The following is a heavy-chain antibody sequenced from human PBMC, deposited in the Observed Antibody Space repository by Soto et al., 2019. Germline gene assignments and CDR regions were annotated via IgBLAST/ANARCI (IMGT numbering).Heavy chain of an antibody. Sequence: QVQLVESGGGVVQPGRSLRLSCGVSGFTFSDYGMHWVRQAPGTGLEWVAIISYDGRNKFSGDSVKGRFTISRDNSKNTLYLQMTRLRPEVTAVYYCAKDSHSWNRIGYFESWGQGTLVTISS. CDR2: ISYDGRNK. D-gene: IGHD1-1*01. J-gene: IGHJ4*02. V-gene: IGHV3-30*18. CDR1: GFTFSDYG. CDR3: AKDSHSWNRIGYFES.